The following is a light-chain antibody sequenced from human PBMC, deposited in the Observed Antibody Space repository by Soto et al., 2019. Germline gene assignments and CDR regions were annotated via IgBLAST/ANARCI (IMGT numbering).Light chain of an antibody. CDR3: QQYSSSPLS. CDR2: GAS. J-gene: IGKJ4*01. CDR1: QSVSSSY. Sequence: EIVLTQSPGTLSLSPGERATLSCRASQSVSSSYLAWYQQKPGQAPRLLIYGASSRATGIPDRFSGSGSGTDFTLTISRLEPEDFVLYYCQQYSSSPLSFGGVTKVEIK. V-gene: IGKV3-20*01.